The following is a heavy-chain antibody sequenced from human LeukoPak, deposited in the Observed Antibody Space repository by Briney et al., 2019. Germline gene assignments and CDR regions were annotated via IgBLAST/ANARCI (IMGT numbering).Heavy chain of an antibody. Sequence: GGSLRLSCAASGLTFSNYWMDWVRQAPGKGLEWVANIKQDGSEKNYVDSVKGRFIISRDNAENSLYLQMNTLRADDTAVYYCARDGFGTGSNWGQGTLVTVSS. J-gene: IGHJ4*02. CDR1: GLTFSNYW. V-gene: IGHV3-7*01. D-gene: IGHD3-16*01. CDR3: ARDGFGTGSN. CDR2: IKQDGSEK.